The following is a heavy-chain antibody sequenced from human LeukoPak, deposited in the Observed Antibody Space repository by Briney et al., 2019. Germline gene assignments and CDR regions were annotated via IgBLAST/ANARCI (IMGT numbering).Heavy chain of an antibody. CDR3: ARILYSSSWYPIYGMDV. J-gene: IGHJ6*02. CDR1: GFSLSTSGMC. CDR2: IDWDDDK. V-gene: IGHV2-70*11. D-gene: IGHD6-13*01. Sequence: SGPALVKPTQTLTLTCTFSGFSLSTSGMCVSWIRQPPGKALEWLARIDWDDDKYYSTSLKTRLTISKDTSKNQVVLTMTNMDPVDTATYYCARILYSSSWYPIYGMDVWGQGTTVTVSS.